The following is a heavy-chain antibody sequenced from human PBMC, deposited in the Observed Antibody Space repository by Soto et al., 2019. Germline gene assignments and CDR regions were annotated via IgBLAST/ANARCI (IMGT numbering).Heavy chain of an antibody. CDR2: IIPILGIA. CDR1: GGTFSSYT. V-gene: IGHV1-69*08. Sequence: QVQLVQSGAEVKKPGSSVKVSCKASGGTFSSYTISWVRQAPGQGLEWMGRIIPILGIANYAQKFQGRVTITADKSTSTAYMELSSLRSEDTAVYYCARDPGKRAFDIWGQGTMVTVSS. CDR3: ARDPGKRAFDI. J-gene: IGHJ3*02.